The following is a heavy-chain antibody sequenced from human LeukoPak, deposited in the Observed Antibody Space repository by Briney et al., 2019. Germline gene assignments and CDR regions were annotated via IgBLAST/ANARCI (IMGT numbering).Heavy chain of an antibody. CDR2: VHLDGTT. D-gene: IGHD3-3*01. J-gene: IGHJ4*02. CDR3: AREGGFYRPLDY. V-gene: IGHV4-4*02. CDR1: GGSVASTNW. Sequence: PSGTLSLTCAVSGGSVASTNWWTWVRQPPGKGLEWIGEVHLDGTTNYNPSLKSRLTMSVDLSENHISLTLTSVTAADTAVYYCAREGGFYRPLDYSGQGTLVTVSS.